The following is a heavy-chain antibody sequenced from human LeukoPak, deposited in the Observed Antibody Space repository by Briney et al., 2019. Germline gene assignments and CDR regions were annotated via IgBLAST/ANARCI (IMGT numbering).Heavy chain of an antibody. V-gene: IGHV3-21*01. CDR2: ISSSSSYI. Sequence: GGSLRLSCAASGFTFSSHWMNWVRQAPGKGLEWVSSISSSSSYIYYADSVKGRFTISRDNAKNSLYLQMNSLRAEDTAVYYCARDRVVATVYYYYYMDVWGKGTTVTVSS. CDR1: GFTFSSHW. CDR3: ARDRVVATVYYYYYMDV. J-gene: IGHJ6*03. D-gene: IGHD5-12*01.